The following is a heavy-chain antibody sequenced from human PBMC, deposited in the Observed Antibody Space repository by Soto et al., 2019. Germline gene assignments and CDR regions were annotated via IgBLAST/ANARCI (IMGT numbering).Heavy chain of an antibody. CDR3: ARDKGTIFGVVATMNYGMDV. D-gene: IGHD3-3*01. V-gene: IGHV3-33*01. CDR1: GFTFSSYG. CDR2: IWYDGSNK. Sequence: TGGSLRLSCAASGFTFSSYGMHWVRQAPGKGLEWVAVIWYDGSNKYYADSVKGRFTISRDNSKNTLYLQMNSLRAEDTAVYYCARDKGTIFGVVATMNYGMDVWGQGTTVTVSS. J-gene: IGHJ6*02.